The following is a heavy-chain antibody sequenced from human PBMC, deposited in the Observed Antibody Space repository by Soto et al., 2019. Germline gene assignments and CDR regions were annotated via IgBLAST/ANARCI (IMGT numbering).Heavy chain of an antibody. CDR2: ISSSSSYI. D-gene: IGHD2-2*01. CDR3: AKANKFQLLSDFDY. Sequence: GGSLRLSCAASGFTFSSYSMNWVRQAPGKGLEWVSSISSSSSYIYYAEFVKGRFPISRDNSKNTLYLQMNSLKAEDTAVYYCAKANKFQLLSDFDYWGQGTLVTVSS. CDR1: GFTFSSYS. V-gene: IGHV3-21*04. J-gene: IGHJ4*02.